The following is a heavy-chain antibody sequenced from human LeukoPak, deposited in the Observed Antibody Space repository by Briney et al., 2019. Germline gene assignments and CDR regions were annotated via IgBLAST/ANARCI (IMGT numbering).Heavy chain of an antibody. Sequence: SGGSLRLSCAASGFTFSSYSMNWVRQAPGKGLEWVSSISSSSSYIYYAGSVKGRFTISRDNAKNSLYLQMNSLRAEDTAVYYCARDQSHAYCGGDCYPDYWGQGTLVTVSS. J-gene: IGHJ4*02. CDR2: ISSSSSYI. V-gene: IGHV3-21*01. D-gene: IGHD2-21*02. CDR3: ARDQSHAYCGGDCYPDY. CDR1: GFTFSSYS.